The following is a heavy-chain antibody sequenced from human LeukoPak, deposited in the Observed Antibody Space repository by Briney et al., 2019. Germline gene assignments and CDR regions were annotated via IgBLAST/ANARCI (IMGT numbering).Heavy chain of an antibody. Sequence: SETLSLTCTVSGGSISSYYVSWIRQPPGKGLEWIGYISYTGSTDYNPSLKSRVTISVDMSKNQFSLKVSSVTAADTAVYYCARGSVYFDCWGQGTLVTVSS. CDR1: GGSISSYY. CDR2: ISYTGST. J-gene: IGHJ4*02. V-gene: IGHV4-59*01. CDR3: ARGSVYFDC.